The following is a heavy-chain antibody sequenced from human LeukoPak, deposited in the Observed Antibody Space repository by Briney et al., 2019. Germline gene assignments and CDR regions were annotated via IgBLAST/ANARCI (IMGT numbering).Heavy chain of an antibody. CDR3: ARLPGAAAGRLGY. CDR2: INHSGST. J-gene: IGHJ4*02. D-gene: IGHD6-25*01. Sequence: SETLSLTCAVYGGSFSGYYWSWIRQPPGKGLEWIGEINHSGSTNYNPSLKSRVTISVDTSKKQFSLKLSSVTAADTAVYYCARLPGAAAGRLGYWGQGTLVTVSS. CDR1: GGSFSGYY. V-gene: IGHV4-34*01.